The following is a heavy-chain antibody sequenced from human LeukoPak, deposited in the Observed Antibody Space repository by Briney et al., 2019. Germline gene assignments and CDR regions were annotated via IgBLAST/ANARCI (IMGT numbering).Heavy chain of an antibody. CDR1: RGTFSSYA. CDR3: ASALKYYYDSSGYYFDY. Sequence: GASVKVSCKASRGTFSSYAISWVRQAPGQGLEWMGGIIPIFGTANYAQKFQGRVTITADESTSTAYMELSSLRSEDTAVYYCASALKYYYDSSGYYFDYWGQGTLVTVSS. V-gene: IGHV1-69*13. D-gene: IGHD3-22*01. CDR2: IIPIFGTA. J-gene: IGHJ4*02.